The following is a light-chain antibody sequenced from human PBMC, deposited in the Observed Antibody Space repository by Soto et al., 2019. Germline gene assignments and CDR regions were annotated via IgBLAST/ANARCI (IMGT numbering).Light chain of an antibody. CDR3: ASWDNSLRGFV. J-gene: IGLJ1*01. Sequence: QSVLTQPPSVSGTPGQRVTIYCSGSSSNIEYNSVYWYQQLPGSAPKLLIHRNNDRPSGVTARFSGSKSGTSASLAIIGLRTEYEADYHCASWDNSLRGFVFGTGTELTVL. CDR1: SSNIEYNS. CDR2: RNN. V-gene: IGLV1-47*01.